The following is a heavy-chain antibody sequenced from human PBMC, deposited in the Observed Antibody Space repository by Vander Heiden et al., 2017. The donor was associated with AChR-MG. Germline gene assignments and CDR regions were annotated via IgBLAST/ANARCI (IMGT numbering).Heavy chain of an antibody. Sequence: QVQLPESGPGLVKPSETLSLTCTVSGGPVRSGSYYWSWIRQPPGKELEWIGYIYYSGSTNYNPSLKSRVTISVDTSKNQFSLKLSSVTAADTAVYYCASQVEDYYDSSGYYYDYWGQGTLVTVSS. CDR1: GGPVRSGSYY. CDR2: IYYSGST. V-gene: IGHV4-61*01. CDR3: ASQVEDYYDSSGYYYDY. D-gene: IGHD3-22*01. J-gene: IGHJ4*02.